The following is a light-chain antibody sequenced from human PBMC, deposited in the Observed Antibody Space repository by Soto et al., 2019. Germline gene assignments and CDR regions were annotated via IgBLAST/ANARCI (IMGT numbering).Light chain of an antibody. Sequence: QSALTQPRSVSGSPGQSVTISCTGTSSDVGGYNYVSWYQQHPGKAPKFIIYDVNKRPSGVPDRFSGSKSGTTASLTISGLQADDEADYYCCSYAGSYTMVFGGGTKVTVL. CDR1: SSDVGGYNY. J-gene: IGLJ2*01. V-gene: IGLV2-11*01. CDR2: DVN. CDR3: CSYAGSYTMV.